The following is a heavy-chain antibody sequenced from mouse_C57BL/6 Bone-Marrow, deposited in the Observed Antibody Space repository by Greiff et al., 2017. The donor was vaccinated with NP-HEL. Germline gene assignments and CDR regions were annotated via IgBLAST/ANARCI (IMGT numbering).Heavy chain of an antibody. CDR1: GYTFTDYY. V-gene: IGHV1-26*01. Sequence: EVQLQQSGPELVKPGASVKISCKASGYTFTDYYMNWVKQSHGKSLEWIGDINPNNGGTSYNQKFKGKATLTVDKSSSTAYMELRSLTSEDSAVYYCARGDYGSSLYYYAMDYWGQGTSVTVSS. D-gene: IGHD1-1*01. CDR2: INPNNGGT. J-gene: IGHJ4*01. CDR3: ARGDYGSSLYYYAMDY.